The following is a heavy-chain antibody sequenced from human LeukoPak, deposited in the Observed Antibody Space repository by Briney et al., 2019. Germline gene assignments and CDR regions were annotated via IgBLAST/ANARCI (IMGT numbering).Heavy chain of an antibody. D-gene: IGHD4-23*01. CDR2: ISGGGGST. J-gene: IGHJ4*02. CDR3: AKDLTTVVTLYFDY. CDR1: GFTFSSYA. V-gene: IGHV3-23*01. Sequence: SGGSLRLSCAASGFTFSSYAMSWVRQAPGKGLEWVSAISGGGGSTYYADSVKGRFTISRDNSKNTLYLQMNSLRAEDTAVYYCAKDLTTVVTLYFDYWGQGTLVTVSS.